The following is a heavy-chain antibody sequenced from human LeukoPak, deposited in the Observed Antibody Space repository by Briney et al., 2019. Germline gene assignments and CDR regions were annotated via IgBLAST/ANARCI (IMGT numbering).Heavy chain of an antibody. V-gene: IGHV4-59*01. CDR1: GDSISSYY. CDR2: INYSGNT. J-gene: IGHJ4*02. CDR3: AREGRQDYVYFDC. D-gene: IGHD4-17*01. Sequence: SETLSLTCTVSGDSISSYYWGWIRQPPGKGLEWMGYINYSGNTNYNPSLKSRVTISVDTSKNQFSLRLTSVTAADTAVYYCAREGRQDYVYFDCWGQGTLVTVSS.